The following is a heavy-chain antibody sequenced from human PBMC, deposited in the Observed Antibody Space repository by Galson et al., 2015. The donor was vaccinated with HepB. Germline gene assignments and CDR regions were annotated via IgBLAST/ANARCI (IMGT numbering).Heavy chain of an antibody. CDR2: ISSNGSIT. CDR3: VREGLEWLSNGDS. J-gene: IGHJ4*02. D-gene: IGHD3-3*01. Sequence: SLRLSCAASGFTLSHYWMHWVRQFPGKGLEWVSRISSNGSITDYADSVKGRFTISRDNSKTTVYLQMNILRAEDTALYYCVREGLEWLSNGDSWGQGTLVTVSS. V-gene: IGHV3-74*01. CDR1: GFTLSHYW.